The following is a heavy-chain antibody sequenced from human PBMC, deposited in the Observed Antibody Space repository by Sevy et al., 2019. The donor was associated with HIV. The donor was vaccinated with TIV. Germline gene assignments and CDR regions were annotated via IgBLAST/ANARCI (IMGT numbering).Heavy chain of an antibody. D-gene: IGHD3-16*02. CDR1: GFTFATYW. CDR3: ARALDDWGSFHYSS. Sequence: GGSLRLSCAASGFTFATYWMTWVRQAPGEGLEWVAYIKQDGTDKYYIDSVKGRFTISRDNGKNSLYLHMSGLRAEDTAVYYCARALDDWGSFHYSSWGRGTLVTVSS. V-gene: IGHV3-7*01. CDR2: IKQDGTDK. J-gene: IGHJ4*02.